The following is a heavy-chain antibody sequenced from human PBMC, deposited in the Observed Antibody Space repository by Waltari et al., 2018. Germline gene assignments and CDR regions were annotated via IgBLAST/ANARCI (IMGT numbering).Heavy chain of an antibody. V-gene: IGHV3-23*01. J-gene: IGHJ3*02. CDR1: GFTFSSYA. Sequence: EVQLLESGGGLVQPGGSLRLSCAASGFTFSSYAMSWVRQAPGKGLEWVSAISGSGVSKYDADSVKGRFTISRAKSKNTLYLKMNSLRAEDTAVYYCAILEYSSSAGGGDAFDIWGQGTMVTVSS. CDR3: AILEYSSSAGGGDAFDI. CDR2: ISGSGVSK. D-gene: IGHD6-6*01.